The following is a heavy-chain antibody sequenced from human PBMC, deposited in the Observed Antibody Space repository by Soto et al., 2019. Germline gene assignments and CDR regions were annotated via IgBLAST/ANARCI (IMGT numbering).Heavy chain of an antibody. Sequence: GSVPVSCTASGSTFPRYFMHWVRQTPGQGLEWMGIINPSGGSTSYAQKFQGRVTMTRDTSTSTVYMELSSLRSEDTAVYYSARYGGNPDDAFDIWGQGTMVTVSS. V-gene: IGHV1-46*01. CDR1: GSTFPRYF. CDR2: INPSGGST. CDR3: ARYGGNPDDAFDI. D-gene: IGHD2-15*01. J-gene: IGHJ3*02.